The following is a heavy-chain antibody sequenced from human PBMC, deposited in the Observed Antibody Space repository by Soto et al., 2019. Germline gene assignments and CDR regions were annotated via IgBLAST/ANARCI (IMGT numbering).Heavy chain of an antibody. CDR3: AKGAGDRLSLGMDV. V-gene: IGHV3-30*18. Sequence: QVHLVESGGGVVQPGWSLRLSCAASGFSISDYGMEWVRQAPGKGLEWVALISYDGNNTYYADSVKGRFTISRDNSKDTLFLQMTGVRAEDTAVYYCAKGAGDRLSLGMDVWGQGTTVTVSS. J-gene: IGHJ6*02. CDR1: GFSISDYG. CDR2: ISYDGNNT. D-gene: IGHD1-26*01.